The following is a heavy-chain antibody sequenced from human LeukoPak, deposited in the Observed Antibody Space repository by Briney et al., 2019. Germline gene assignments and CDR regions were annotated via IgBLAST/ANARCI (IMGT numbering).Heavy chain of an antibody. Sequence: GRSLRLSCAASGLTFSSYAMSWVRQAPGKGLEWVSAISGSGGSTYYAGSVKGRFTISRDKSKNTLYLQMNGLRAEDTAVYYCAKEFGSYSPPYWGQGTLVTVSS. CDR3: AKEFGSYSPPY. V-gene: IGHV3-23*01. CDR2: ISGSGGST. CDR1: GLTFSSYA. J-gene: IGHJ4*02. D-gene: IGHD1-26*01.